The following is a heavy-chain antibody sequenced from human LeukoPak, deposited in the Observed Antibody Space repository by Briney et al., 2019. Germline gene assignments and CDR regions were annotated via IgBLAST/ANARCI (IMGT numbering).Heavy chain of an antibody. CDR3: AGVSYSSSWYGLD. CDR2: IIPILGIA. J-gene: IGHJ4*02. Sequence: ASVKVSCKASGGTFSSYAISWVRQAPGQGLEWMGRIIPILGIANYAQKFQGRVTITADKSTSTAYMELSSLRSEDTAVYYCAGVSYSSSWYGLDWGQGTLVTVSS. CDR1: GGTFSSYA. V-gene: IGHV1-69*04. D-gene: IGHD6-13*01.